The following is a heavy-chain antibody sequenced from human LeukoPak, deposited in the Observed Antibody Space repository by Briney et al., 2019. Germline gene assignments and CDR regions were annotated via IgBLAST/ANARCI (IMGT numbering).Heavy chain of an antibody. D-gene: IGHD1-26*01. Sequence: GGSLRLSCAASGFTLSRYVMHGVRQARGKGLEYVSFISTNGATTYYANSVKGRFTISRHNSKYTLYLQMGSLRAEDMAVYYCAIAEVGATVYYWGQGTLVTVSS. CDR1: GFTLSRYV. V-gene: IGHV3-64*01. CDR3: AIAEVGATVYY. CDR2: ISTNGATT. J-gene: IGHJ4*02.